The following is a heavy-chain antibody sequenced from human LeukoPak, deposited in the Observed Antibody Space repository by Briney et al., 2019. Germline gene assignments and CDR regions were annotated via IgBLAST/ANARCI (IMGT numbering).Heavy chain of an antibody. D-gene: IGHD3-10*01. CDR1: GFTFSDYY. V-gene: IGHV3-11*04. Sequence: GGSLRLSCAVSGFTFSDYYMSWIRQAPGKGLEWVSYISGSGRTIYYADSVRGRFTISRDDAKNSLYLQMNSLRAEDTAVYYCARPEIPEGVLWFYYMDVWGKGTTVTVSS. CDR2: ISGSGRTI. J-gene: IGHJ6*03. CDR3: ARPEIPEGVLWFYYMDV.